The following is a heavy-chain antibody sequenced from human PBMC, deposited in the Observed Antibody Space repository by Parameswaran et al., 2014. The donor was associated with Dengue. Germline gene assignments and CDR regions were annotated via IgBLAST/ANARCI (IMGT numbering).Heavy chain of an antibody. CDR2: INPNSGGT. D-gene: IGHD6-13*01. CDR3: ARAPYSSSWYWGFDY. V-gene: IGHV1-2*02. J-gene: IGHJ4*02. Sequence: WVRQAPGQGLEWMGWINPNSGGTNYAQKFQGRVTMTRDTSISTAYMELSRLRSDDTAVYYCARAPYSSSWYWGFDYWGQGNPGHRLL.